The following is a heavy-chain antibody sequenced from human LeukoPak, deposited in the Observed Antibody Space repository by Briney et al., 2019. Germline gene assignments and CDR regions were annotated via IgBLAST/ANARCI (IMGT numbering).Heavy chain of an antibody. CDR3: TTGNP. J-gene: IGHJ1*01. Sequence: GGSLRLSCAASGFTFSSYAMIWVRQAPGKGLEWIGLIRSKVENETTEYAAPVKGRFSISRDDSKATLYLEMKSLKVDDTGVYYCTTGNPWGQGTLVTV. V-gene: IGHV3-15*05. CDR2: IRSKVENETT. CDR1: GFTFSSYA.